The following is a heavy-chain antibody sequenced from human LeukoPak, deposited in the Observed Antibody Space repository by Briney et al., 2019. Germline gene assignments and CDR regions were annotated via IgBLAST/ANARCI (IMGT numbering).Heavy chain of an antibody. CDR1: GFTFSSYA. CDR2: ISGGGGST. Sequence: GGSLRLSCAAFGFTFSSYAMNWVRQAPGKGLEWVSTISGGGGSTYYADSVKGRFTISRDNSKNTLYLQVNSLRAEDTAVYYCAKGGKWDVTPFDYWGQGTLVTVSS. D-gene: IGHD1-26*01. V-gene: IGHV3-23*01. CDR3: AKGGKWDVTPFDY. J-gene: IGHJ4*02.